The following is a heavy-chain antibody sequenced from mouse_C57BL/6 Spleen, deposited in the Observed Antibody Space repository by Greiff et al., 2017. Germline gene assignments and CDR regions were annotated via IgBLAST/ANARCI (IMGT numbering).Heavy chain of an antibody. CDR2: IYPGDGDT. CDR3: ARFGGNWYFDY. V-gene: IGHV1-82*01. CDR1: GYAFSSSW. J-gene: IGHJ2*01. Sequence: QVQLQQSGPELVKPGASVKISCKASGYAFSSSWMNWVKQRPGKGLEWIGRIYPGDGDTNYNGKFKGKATLTADKPSSTAYMQLSSLTSEDSAVYFCARFGGNWYFDYWGQGTTLTVSS. D-gene: IGHD4-1*01.